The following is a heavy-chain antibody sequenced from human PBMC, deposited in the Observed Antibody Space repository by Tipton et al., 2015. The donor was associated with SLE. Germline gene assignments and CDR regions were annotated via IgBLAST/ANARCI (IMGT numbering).Heavy chain of an antibody. CDR2: ISYDGSLK. J-gene: IGHJ6*02. CDR1: GFTFRNFA. CDR3: TKEIRGYYSAQ. D-gene: IGHD3-22*01. V-gene: IGHV3-30*19. Sequence: SLRLSCVVSGFTFRNFAMHWVRQAPGKGLEWVALISYDGSLKSYAASVRGRFTISRDQSKGTLYLQLDSLRREDTAMYFCTKEIRGYYSAQWGQGTTVTVSS.